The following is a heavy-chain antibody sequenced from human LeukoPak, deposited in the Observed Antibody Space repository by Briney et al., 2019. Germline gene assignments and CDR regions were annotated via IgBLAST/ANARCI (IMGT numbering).Heavy chain of an antibody. V-gene: IGHV3-30*04. Sequence: PGGSLRLSCAASGFTFSSYAMHWVRQAPGKGREWVTLISYDGSNKYYADSVKGRFTISRDNSKNTLYLQMNSLRTEDTAVYYCARGDKQLVFNRNKGGFDPWGQGTLVTVSS. J-gene: IGHJ5*02. CDR1: GFTFSSYA. CDR2: ISYDGSNK. D-gene: IGHD6-13*01. CDR3: ARGDKQLVFNRNKGGFDP.